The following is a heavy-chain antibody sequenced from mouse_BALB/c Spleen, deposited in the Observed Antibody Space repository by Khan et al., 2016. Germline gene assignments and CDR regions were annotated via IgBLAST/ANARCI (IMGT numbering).Heavy chain of an antibody. CDR2: ISYDGSN. V-gene: IGHV3-6*02. CDR3: SIDPFYYYGSSYWYFDV. D-gene: IGHD1-1*01. CDR1: GYSITSGYY. Sequence: EVQLQESGPGLVKPSQSLSLTCSVTGYSITSGYYWNWIRQFPGNKLEWMGYISYDGSNNYNPSLKNRISITRDTSKNQFFLKLNSVTTEDTATYYCSIDPFYYYGSSYWYFDVWGAGTTVTVSS. J-gene: IGHJ1*01.